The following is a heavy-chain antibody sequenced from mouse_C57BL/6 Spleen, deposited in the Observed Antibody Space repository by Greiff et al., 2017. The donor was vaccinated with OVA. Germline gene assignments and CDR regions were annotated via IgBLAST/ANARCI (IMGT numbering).Heavy chain of an antibody. V-gene: IGHV1-81*01. CDR1: GYTFTSYG. Sequence: VQGVESGAELARPGASVKLSCKASGYTFTSYGISWVKQRTGQGLEWIGEIYPRSGNTYYNEKFKGKATLTADKSSSTAYMELRSLTSEDSAVYFCARPGSSFHGYFDVWGTGTTVTVSS. J-gene: IGHJ1*03. D-gene: IGHD1-1*01. CDR2: IYPRSGNT. CDR3: ARPGSSFHGYFDV.